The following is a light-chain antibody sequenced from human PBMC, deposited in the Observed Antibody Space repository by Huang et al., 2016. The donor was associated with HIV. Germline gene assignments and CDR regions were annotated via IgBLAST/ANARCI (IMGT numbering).Light chain of an antibody. V-gene: IGKV1-39*01. Sequence: DIQMTQSPSSLSTSVGDGVTITCRASQNITNFLNWYRQKPGKAPNLRIYAASSLQTGVPSRFSGSGSGTEFTLAITNLQPDDIATYFCQQSFTSPYSFGQGTKLEIK. CDR3: QQSFTSPYS. J-gene: IGKJ2*03. CDR1: QNITNF. CDR2: AAS.